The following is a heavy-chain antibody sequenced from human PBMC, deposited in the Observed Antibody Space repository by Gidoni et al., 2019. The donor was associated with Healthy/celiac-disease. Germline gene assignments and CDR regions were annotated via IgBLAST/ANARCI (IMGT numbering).Heavy chain of an antibody. CDR2: IHYSGST. CDR3: ATSLGAYSSCWYEGAFDI. J-gene: IGHJ3*02. D-gene: IGHD6-13*01. V-gene: IGHV4-39*01. Sequence: QMQLQESVPGLVKPSETLSLTCAVSGGSISSRGYYWGWIRQPPGKGLGWLGSIHYSGSTYFNPSLKSRVTIAVDTSKDQFSLNLSSVTAADTAVYYCATSLGAYSSCWYEGAFDIWGQGTMVTVSS. CDR1: GGSISSRGYY.